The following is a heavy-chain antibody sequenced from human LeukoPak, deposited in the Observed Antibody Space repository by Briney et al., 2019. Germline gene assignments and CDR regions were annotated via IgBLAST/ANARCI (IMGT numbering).Heavy chain of an antibody. J-gene: IGHJ4*02. CDR1: GFTFSSYG. V-gene: IGHV3-30*02. CDR3: AKDPHKWELPIPPDY. Sequence: PGGSLRLSCAASGFTFSSYGMHWVRQAPGKVLEWVAFIRYDGSNKYYADSVKGRFTISRDNSKNTLYLQMNSLRAEDTAVYYCAKDPHKWELPIPPDYWGQGTLVTVSS. CDR2: IRYDGSNK. D-gene: IGHD1-26*01.